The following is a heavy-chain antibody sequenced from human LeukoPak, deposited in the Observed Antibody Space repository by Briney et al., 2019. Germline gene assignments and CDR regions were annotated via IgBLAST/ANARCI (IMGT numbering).Heavy chain of an antibody. D-gene: IGHD3-10*01. Sequence: SETLSLTCTVSGGSISSSSYYWGWIRQPPGKGLEWIGSIYYSGSTYYNPSLKSRVTISVDTSKNQFFLKLSSVTAADTAVYYCARQIGYYGSGSSPSFDYWGQGTLVTVSS. V-gene: IGHV4-39*01. CDR1: GGSISSSSYY. CDR3: ARQIGYYGSGSSPSFDY. J-gene: IGHJ4*02. CDR2: IYYSGST.